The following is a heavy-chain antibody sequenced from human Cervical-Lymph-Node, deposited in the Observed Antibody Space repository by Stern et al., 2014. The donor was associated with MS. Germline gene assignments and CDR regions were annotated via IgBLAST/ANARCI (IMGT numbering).Heavy chain of an antibody. J-gene: IGHJ4*02. CDR1: GYSFTIYY. CDR2: IYPYDSDT. V-gene: IGHV5-51*01. Sequence: VQLVESGAEVKQPGESLKISCKLSGYSFTIYYIAWVRQMPGKGLKWMGVIYPYDSDTTYSPSCQGQVTISANKSITTAYLQWSSLRASDSAMYYCARHVQGFDYWGQGTLVTVSS. CDR3: ARHVQGFDY.